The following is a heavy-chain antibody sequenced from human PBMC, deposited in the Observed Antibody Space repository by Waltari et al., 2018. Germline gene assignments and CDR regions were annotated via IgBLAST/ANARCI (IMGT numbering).Heavy chain of an antibody. Sequence: QAAGKGVGWGSRRNRDGSSTSYADSVKGRFTISKDNAKNTVYLQMNSLRAEDTAIYYCARGARRTTVTTGWWYFDLWGRGTLVTVSS. D-gene: IGHD4-17*01. CDR2: RNRDGSST. J-gene: IGHJ2*01. V-gene: IGHV3-74*01. CDR3: ARGARRTTVTTGWWYFDL.